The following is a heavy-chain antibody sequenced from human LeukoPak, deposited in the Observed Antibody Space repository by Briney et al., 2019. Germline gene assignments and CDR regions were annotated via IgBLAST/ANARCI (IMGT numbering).Heavy chain of an antibody. D-gene: IGHD5-18*01. CDR1: GGSFSGYY. J-gene: IGHJ6*03. V-gene: IGHV4-34*01. Sequence: PSETLSLTCAVYGGSFSGYYWSWIRQPPGKGLEWIGEINHSGSTNYNPSLESRVTISVDTSKNQISLKLSSVTAADTAVYYCARGVSRGYSYGRYYMDVWGKGTTVTVSS. CDR2: INHSGST. CDR3: ARGVSRGYSYGRYYMDV.